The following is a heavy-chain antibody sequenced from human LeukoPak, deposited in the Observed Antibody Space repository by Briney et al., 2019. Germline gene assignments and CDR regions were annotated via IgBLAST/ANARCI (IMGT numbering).Heavy chain of an antibody. Sequence: GASVKVSCKASGYTFTSYAMNWVRQAPGQGLEWMGWINTNTGNPTYAQGFTGRFVFSLDTSVSTAYLQISSPKAEDTAVYYCATSIHHTTYYFDYWGQGTLVTVSS. CDR1: GYTFTSYA. D-gene: IGHD4-17*01. CDR3: ATSIHHTTYYFDY. J-gene: IGHJ4*02. V-gene: IGHV7-4-1*02. CDR2: INTNTGNP.